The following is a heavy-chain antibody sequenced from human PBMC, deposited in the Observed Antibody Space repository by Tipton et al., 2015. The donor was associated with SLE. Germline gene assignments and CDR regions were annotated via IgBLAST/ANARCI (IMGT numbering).Heavy chain of an antibody. CDR2: INHSGST. CDR1: GGSFSGYY. Sequence: TLSLTCAVYGGSFSGYYWSWIRQPPGKGLEWIGEINHSGSTNYNPSLKSRVTISVDTSKNQFSLKLGSVTAADTAVYYCARGRDYYDSRHAFDIWGQGTMVTVSS. J-gene: IGHJ3*02. V-gene: IGHV4-34*01. CDR3: ARGRDYYDSRHAFDI. D-gene: IGHD3-22*01.